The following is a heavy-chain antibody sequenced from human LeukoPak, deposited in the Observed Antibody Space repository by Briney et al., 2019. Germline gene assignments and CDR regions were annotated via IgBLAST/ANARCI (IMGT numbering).Heavy chain of an antibody. CDR2: IKQDGSEK. D-gene: IGHD3-10*01. Sequence: GGSLRLSCAASGFTFSSYWMSWVRQAPGKGLEWVANIKQDGSEKYYVDSVKGRFTISRDNAKNSLYLQMNSLRAEDTAVYYCARDGAPFTMVRGVITAWGQGTLVTVPS. J-gene: IGHJ5*02. V-gene: IGHV3-7*03. CDR1: GFTFSSYW. CDR3: ARDGAPFTMVRGVITA.